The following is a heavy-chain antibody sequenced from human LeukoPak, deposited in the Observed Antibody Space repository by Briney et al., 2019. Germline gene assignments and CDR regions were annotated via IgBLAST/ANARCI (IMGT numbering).Heavy chain of an antibody. CDR3: ARDDSSGYYYVDY. Sequence: GGSLRLSCAASGFTFSNAWVNWVRQAPGKGLEWVSYISSSGTTIYYADSVKGRFTISRDNAKNSLYLQMNSLRAEDTAVYYCARDDSSGYYYVDYWGQGTLVTVSS. CDR1: GFTFSNAW. J-gene: IGHJ4*02. V-gene: IGHV3-48*04. D-gene: IGHD3-22*01. CDR2: ISSSGTTI.